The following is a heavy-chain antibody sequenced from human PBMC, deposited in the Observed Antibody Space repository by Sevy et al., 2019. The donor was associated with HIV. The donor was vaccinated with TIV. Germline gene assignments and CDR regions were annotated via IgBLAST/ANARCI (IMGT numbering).Heavy chain of an antibody. CDR3: ASRVGDGYNSVPFDY. J-gene: IGHJ4*02. CDR2: IIPIFGTA. V-gene: IGHV1-69*06. CDR1: GGTFSSYA. D-gene: IGHD5-12*01. Sequence: ASVKVSCKASGGTFSSYAISWVRQAPGQGLEWMGWIIPIFGTANYAQKFQGRVTITADKSTSTAYMELSSLRSEDTAVYYCASRVGDGYNSVPFDYWGQGTLVTVSS.